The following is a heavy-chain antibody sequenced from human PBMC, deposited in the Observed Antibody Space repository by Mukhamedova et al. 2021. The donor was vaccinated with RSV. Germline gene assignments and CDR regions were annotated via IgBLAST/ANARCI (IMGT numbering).Heavy chain of an antibody. CDR3: ARDMSITMVLGQAGMDV. Sequence: GQGLEWMGWINTNTGNPTYAQGFTGRFVFSLDTSVSTAYLQISSLKAEDTAVYYCARDMSITMVLGQAGMDVWGQGTTVTVSS. V-gene: IGHV7-4-1*02. D-gene: IGHD3-10*01. CDR2: INTNTGNP. J-gene: IGHJ6*02.